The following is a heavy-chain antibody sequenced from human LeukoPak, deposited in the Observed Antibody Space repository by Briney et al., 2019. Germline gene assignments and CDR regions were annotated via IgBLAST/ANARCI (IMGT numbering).Heavy chain of an antibody. Sequence: PGGSLRLSCAASGFTFSSYAMSWVRQAPGKGLEWVSGISLDGATTYYADSVKGRFTISRDNSKNTLYLQMNSLRAEDTAVYYCAKDKQALRGAFDIWGQGTMVTVSS. V-gene: IGHV3-23*01. J-gene: IGHJ3*02. CDR3: AKDKQALRGAFDI. D-gene: IGHD6-13*01. CDR1: GFTFSSYA. CDR2: ISLDGATT.